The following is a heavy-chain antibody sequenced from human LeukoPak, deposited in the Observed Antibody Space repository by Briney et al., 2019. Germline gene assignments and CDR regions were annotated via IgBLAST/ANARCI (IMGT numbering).Heavy chain of an antibody. CDR3: ARDLSGYSSSWYHHNWFDP. J-gene: IGHJ5*02. CDR1: GGSINSYY. D-gene: IGHD6-13*01. Sequence: SETLSLTCTVSGGSINSYYWSWIRQPAGKGLEWIGRISTSGSTDYNPSLKSRVTMSVDTSKNQFSLKVTSVTPEDTAVYYCARDLSGYSSSWYHHNWFDPWGQGTPVTVSS. V-gene: IGHV4-4*07. CDR2: ISTSGST.